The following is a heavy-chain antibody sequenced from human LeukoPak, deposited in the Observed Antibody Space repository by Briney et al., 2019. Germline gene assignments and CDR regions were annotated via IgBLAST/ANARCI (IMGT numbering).Heavy chain of an antibody. V-gene: IGHV4-4*07. Sequence: SETLSLTCSVSGGPINSYYWSWIRQTAGKGLEWIGRLYPGVSTNYNPSLKSRVTMSVDTSKNQFALKLSAVTAADTAVYYCARLKFYDSTGYSPGHYMDVWGKGNTVTVSS. CDR2: LYPGVST. J-gene: IGHJ6*03. CDR1: GGPINSYY. CDR3: ARLKFYDSTGYSPGHYMDV. D-gene: IGHD3-22*01.